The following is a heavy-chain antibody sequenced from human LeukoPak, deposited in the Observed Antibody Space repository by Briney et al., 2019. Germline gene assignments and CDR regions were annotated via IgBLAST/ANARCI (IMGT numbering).Heavy chain of an antibody. CDR3: ARDGVNCSGAGCYSFFAIDI. Sequence: GGSLGLSCAASGFTFGSYGMHWVRQAPGKGLEWVAVIWHDGSNTFYADSVKGRFTISRDNSKNTLYLQMNSLRAEDTAVYYSARDGVNCSGAGCYSFFAIDIWGQGTMVTVSS. CDR2: IWHDGSNT. D-gene: IGHD2-15*01. CDR1: GFTFGSYG. V-gene: IGHV3-33*01. J-gene: IGHJ3*02.